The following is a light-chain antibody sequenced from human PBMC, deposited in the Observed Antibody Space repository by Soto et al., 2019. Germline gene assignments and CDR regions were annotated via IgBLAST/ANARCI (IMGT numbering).Light chain of an antibody. CDR3: QQYYSYPLT. CDR1: QGISSY. CDR2: AAS. Sequence: AIRMTQSPSSFSASTGARVTITCRASQGISSYLAWYQQKPVKAPKLLISAASTLQSGVPSRFSGSGSGTDFTLTISCLQSEDFATYYCQQYYSYPLTFGGGTKVEIK. J-gene: IGKJ4*01. V-gene: IGKV1-8*01.